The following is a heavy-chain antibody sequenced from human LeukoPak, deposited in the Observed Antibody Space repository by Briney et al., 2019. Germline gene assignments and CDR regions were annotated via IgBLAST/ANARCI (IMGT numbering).Heavy chain of an antibody. V-gene: IGHV3-21*01. D-gene: IGHD2/OR15-2a*01. CDR3: LIIVLGGASQH. CDR2: ISSSSSYI. J-gene: IGHJ1*01. CDR1: GFTFSSYS. Sequence: MPGGSLRLSCAASGFTFSSYSMNWVRQAPGKGLEWVSSISSSSSYIYYADSVKGRFTISRDNAKNSLYLQMNSLRAEDTAVYYCLIIVLGGASQHWGQGTLVTVSS.